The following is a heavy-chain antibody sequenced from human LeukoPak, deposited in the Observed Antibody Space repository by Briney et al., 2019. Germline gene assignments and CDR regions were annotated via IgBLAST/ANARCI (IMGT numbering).Heavy chain of an antibody. V-gene: IGHV4-39*07. CDR2: IYYSGST. D-gene: IGHD5-24*01. Sequence: SETLSLTCTVSGGFISSSSYYWGWIRQPPGKGLEWIGSIYYSGSTYYNPSLKSRVTISVDTSKNQFSLKLSSVTAADTAVYYCARVNVEMATTPFDYWGQGTLVTVSS. CDR1: GGFISSSSYY. J-gene: IGHJ4*02. CDR3: ARVNVEMATTPFDY.